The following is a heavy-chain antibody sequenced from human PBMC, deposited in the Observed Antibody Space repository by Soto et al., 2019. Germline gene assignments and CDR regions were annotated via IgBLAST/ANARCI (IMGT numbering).Heavy chain of an antibody. CDR1: GGSISSYY. V-gene: IGHV4-59*08. CDR3: ARLKYGDYLDYYYYYMDV. CDR2: IYYSGST. J-gene: IGHJ6*03. Sequence: SQTLSLTCTVSGGSISSYYWSWIRQPPGKGLEWIGYIYYSGSTNYNPSLKSRVTISVDTSKNQFSLKLSSVTAADTAVYYCARLKYGDYLDYYYYYMDVWGKGTTVTVSS. D-gene: IGHD4-17*01.